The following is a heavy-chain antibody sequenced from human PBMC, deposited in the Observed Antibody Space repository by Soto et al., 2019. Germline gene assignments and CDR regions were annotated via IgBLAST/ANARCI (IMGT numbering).Heavy chain of an antibody. V-gene: IGHV1-46*01. CDR1: GYLFTAYS. Sequence: GASVKVSCKASGYLFTAYSMHWVRLAPGQGLEWMGGVNRSGGSTKYAQNFQGRVTMTRETSTTTIYMELSSLRSDDTAIYYCAREENCSGGTCYSEYFHRWGQGTLVTVSS. CDR2: VNRSGGST. D-gene: IGHD2-15*01. CDR3: AREENCSGGTCYSEYFHR. J-gene: IGHJ1*01.